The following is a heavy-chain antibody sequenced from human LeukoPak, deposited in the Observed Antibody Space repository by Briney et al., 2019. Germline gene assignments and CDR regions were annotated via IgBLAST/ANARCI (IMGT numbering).Heavy chain of an antibody. V-gene: IGHV3-15*01. J-gene: IGHJ5*02. D-gene: IGHD3-10*01. CDR3: TVVRGVTLRFDP. Sequence: GGSLRLSCAASRFTFGSYSMNWVRQAPGKGLEWVGRIKSKTDGGTIDYAAPVKGRFTISRDDSKNTLYLQMNSLKTEDTAVYYCTVVRGVTLRFDPWGQGTLVTVSS. CDR2: IKSKTDGGTI. CDR1: RFTFGSYS.